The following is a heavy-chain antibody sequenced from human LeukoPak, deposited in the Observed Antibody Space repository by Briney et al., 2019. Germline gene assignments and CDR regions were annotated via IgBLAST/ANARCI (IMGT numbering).Heavy chain of an antibody. Sequence: GGSLRLSCAASGFTFSSYAMHWVRQAPGKGLEYVSAISSNGGSTYYANSVKGRFTISRDNSKNTLYLQMGSLRAEDMAVYYCARDSSGYYHSFDYWGQGTLVTVSS. CDR3: ARDSSGYYHSFDY. V-gene: IGHV3-64*01. J-gene: IGHJ4*02. D-gene: IGHD3-22*01. CDR1: GFTFSSYA. CDR2: ISSNGGST.